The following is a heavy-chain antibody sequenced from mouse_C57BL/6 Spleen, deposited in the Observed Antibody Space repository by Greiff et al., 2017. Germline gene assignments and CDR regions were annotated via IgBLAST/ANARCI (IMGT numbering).Heavy chain of an antibody. Sequence: QVQLQQSGAELVKPGASVKLSCKASGYTFTSYWMHWVKQRPGQGLEWIGMIHPNSGSTNYNEKFKSKATLTVDKSSSTAYMQLSSLTSEDSAVYYCARETAQATYAMDYWGQGTSVTVSS. D-gene: IGHD3-2*02. CDR2: IHPNSGST. J-gene: IGHJ4*01. V-gene: IGHV1-64*01. CDR3: ARETAQATYAMDY. CDR1: GYTFTSYW.